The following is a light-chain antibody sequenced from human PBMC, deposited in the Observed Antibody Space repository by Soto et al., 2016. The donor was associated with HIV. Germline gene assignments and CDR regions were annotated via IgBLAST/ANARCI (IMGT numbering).Light chain of an antibody. CDR3: QVWDGSSDHVV. CDR1: NIGSKT. V-gene: IGLV3-21*03. CDR2: DNG. Sequence: SYELTQPPSLSVAPGKTARIICGGNNIGSKTVHWYQQKPGQAPVVVVHDNGDRPSGIPERFSGSNSGNTATLTISRVEAGDEADYYCQVWDGSSDHVVFGGGTKLTVL. J-gene: IGLJ2*01.